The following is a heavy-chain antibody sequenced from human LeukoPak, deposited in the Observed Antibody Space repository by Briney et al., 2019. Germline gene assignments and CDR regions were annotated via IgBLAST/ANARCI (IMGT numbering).Heavy chain of an antibody. CDR1: GGSISSYY. CDR2: IYTSGST. CDR3: ARGEATVVTPNYYYYMDV. Sequence: SETLSLTCTVSGGSISSYYWSWIRQPAGKGLEWIGRIYTSGSTNYNPSLKSRVTISVDTSKNQFSLKLSSVTAADTAVYYCARGEATVVTPNYYYYMDVWGKGTTVTVSS. J-gene: IGHJ6*03. V-gene: IGHV4-4*07. D-gene: IGHD4-23*01.